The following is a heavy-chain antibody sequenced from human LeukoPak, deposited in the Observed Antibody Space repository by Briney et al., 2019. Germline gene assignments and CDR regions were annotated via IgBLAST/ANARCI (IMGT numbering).Heavy chain of an antibody. D-gene: IGHD3-10*01. Sequence: PSETLSLTCTVSGGSIISYYWSWIRQPPGKGLEWIGYIYGSGSTNYNPSLKSRVTISLDTSKNQFFLKLSSVTSTDTAVYYCATTGVSGIYYSPLDYWGQGTWVTVSS. J-gene: IGHJ4*02. CDR2: IYGSGST. CDR1: GGSIISYY. CDR3: ATTGVSGIYYSPLDY. V-gene: IGHV4-59*01.